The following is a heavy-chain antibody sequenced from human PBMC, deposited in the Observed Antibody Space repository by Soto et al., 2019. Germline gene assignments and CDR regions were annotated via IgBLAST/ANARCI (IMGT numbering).Heavy chain of an antibody. J-gene: IGHJ4*02. Sequence: GGSLRLSCAASGFTFSSYTMNWVRQAPGKGLEWVSSISSSSSYIYYADAVKGRFTISRDNAKNSLYLQMNSLKTEDTAVYYCTRTWPYGDYVFWGQGTLVTVS. V-gene: IGHV3-21*03. CDR1: GFTFSSYT. CDR2: ISSSSSYI. CDR3: TRTWPYGDYVF. D-gene: IGHD4-17*01.